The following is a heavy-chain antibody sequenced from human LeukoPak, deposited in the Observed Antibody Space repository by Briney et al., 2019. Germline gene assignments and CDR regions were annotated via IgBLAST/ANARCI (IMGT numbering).Heavy chain of an antibody. J-gene: IGHJ4*02. D-gene: IGHD3-22*01. Sequence: SVKVSCKASGGTFSSYAISWVRQAPGQGLEWMGGIIPIFGTANYAQKFQGRVTITADESTSTAYMELSSLRSEDTAVYYCAREIKAPDHPEYYYDSSGFDYWGQGTLVTVSS. CDR3: AREIKAPDHPEYYYDSSGFDY. CDR2: IIPIFGTA. V-gene: IGHV1-69*13. CDR1: GGTFSSYA.